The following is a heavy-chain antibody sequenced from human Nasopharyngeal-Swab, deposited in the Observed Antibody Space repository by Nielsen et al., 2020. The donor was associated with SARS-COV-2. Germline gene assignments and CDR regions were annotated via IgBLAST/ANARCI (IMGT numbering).Heavy chain of an antibody. CDR3: ARDPESGVVVPAAMREVTPFDY. D-gene: IGHD2-2*01. J-gene: IGHJ4*02. CDR2: IIPIFGTA. Sequence: SVKVSCKASGGTFSSYAISWVRQAPGQGLEWMGGIIPIFGTANYAQKFQGRVTITADKSTSTAYMELSSLRSEDTAVYYCARDPESGVVVPAAMREVTPFDYWGQGALVTVSS. CDR1: GGTFSSYA. V-gene: IGHV1-69*06.